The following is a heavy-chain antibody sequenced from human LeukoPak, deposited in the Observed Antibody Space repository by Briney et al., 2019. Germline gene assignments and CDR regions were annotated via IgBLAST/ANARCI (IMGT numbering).Heavy chain of an antibody. J-gene: IGHJ4*02. V-gene: IGHV3-23*01. Sequence: PGGSLRLSCAASGFTFSSYAMSWVRQAPGKGLEWVSAISGSGGSTYYADSVKGRFTVSRDNSKNTLYLQMNSLRAEDTAVYYCAKSPLDIVLAVYAKYYFDYWGQGTLVTVSS. CDR3: AKSPLDIVLAVYAKYYFDY. D-gene: IGHD2-8*02. CDR2: ISGSGGST. CDR1: GFTFSSYA.